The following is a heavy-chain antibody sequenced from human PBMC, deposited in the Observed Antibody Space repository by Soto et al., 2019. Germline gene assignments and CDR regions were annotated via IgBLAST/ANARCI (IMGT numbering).Heavy chain of an antibody. CDR2: IIPIFGTA. CDR3: ARAPRYFDWSADYYYYSGMDV. Sequence: SVKVSCKASGGTFSSYAISWVRQAPGQGLEWMGGIIPIFGTANYAQKFQGRVTITADESTSTAYMELSSLRSEDTAVYYCARAPRYFDWSADYYYYSGMDVWGQGTTVTVSS. D-gene: IGHD3-9*01. J-gene: IGHJ6*02. V-gene: IGHV1-69*13. CDR1: GGTFSSYA.